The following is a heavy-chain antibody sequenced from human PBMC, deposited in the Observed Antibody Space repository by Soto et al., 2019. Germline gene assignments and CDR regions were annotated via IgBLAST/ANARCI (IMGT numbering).Heavy chain of an antibody. V-gene: IGHV3-72*01. CDR2: TRNQANSYTT. CDR1: GFTFSDHY. CDR3: ASMKGDYDY. J-gene: IGHJ4*02. Sequence: EVQLVESGGGLVQPGGALRLSCVASGFTFSDHYMDWVRQAPGKGLEWVGRTRNQANSYTTEYAASVKGRFTISGDDSENSLYLHMNGLLAEDTAVDYGASMKGDYDYGGQGTVVTFAS.